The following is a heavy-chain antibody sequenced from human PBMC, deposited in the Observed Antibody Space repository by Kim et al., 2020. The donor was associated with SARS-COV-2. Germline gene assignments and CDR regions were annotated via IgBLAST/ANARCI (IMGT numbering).Heavy chain of an antibody. Sequence: GGSLRLSCAASGFTFSSYGMHWVRQAPGKGLEWVAVISYDGSNKYYADSVKGRFTISRDNSKNTLYLQMNSLRAEDTAVYYCAKIPSRSSPIDYWGQGTL. CDR2: ISYDGSNK. CDR1: GFTFSSYG. CDR3: AKIPSRSSPIDY. V-gene: IGHV3-30*18. J-gene: IGHJ4*02. D-gene: IGHD6-13*01.